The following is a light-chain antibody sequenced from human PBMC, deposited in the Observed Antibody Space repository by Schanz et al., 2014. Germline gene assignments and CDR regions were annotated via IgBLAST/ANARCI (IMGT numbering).Light chain of an antibody. Sequence: QSALTQPASMSGSPGQSITISCTGTSSDIGVYDFVSWYQQLPGKAPKLMIYDVSYRPSGVSNRFSGSKSGNTASLTISGLQAEDEADYYCSSYTSSSIVVFGGGTKLTVL. V-gene: IGLV2-14*01. CDR1: SSDIGVYDF. J-gene: IGLJ2*01. CDR2: DVS. CDR3: SSYTSSSIVV.